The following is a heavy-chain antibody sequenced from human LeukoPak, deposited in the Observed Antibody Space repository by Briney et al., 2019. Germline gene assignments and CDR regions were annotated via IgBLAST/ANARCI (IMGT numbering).Heavy chain of an antibody. J-gene: IGHJ4*02. D-gene: IGHD3-9*01. CDR2: INWNGGST. CDR3: ARDVTYYDILTGYSTYGYYKDY. CDR1: GFTFDDYG. Sequence: GGSLRLSCAASGFTFDDYGMSWVRQAPGKGLEWVSGINWNGGSTGYADSVKGRFTIPRDNAKNSLYLQMNSLRAEDTALYYCARDVTYYDILTGYSTYGYYKDYWGQGTLVTVSS. V-gene: IGHV3-20*04.